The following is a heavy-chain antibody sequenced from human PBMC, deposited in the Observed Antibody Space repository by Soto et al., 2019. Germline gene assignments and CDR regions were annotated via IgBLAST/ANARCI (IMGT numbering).Heavy chain of an antibody. J-gene: IGHJ4*01. CDR2: IIPILGIA. V-gene: IGHV1-69*02. D-gene: IGHD2-2*01. CDR3: ARGTRRIFDIAVVDYFAY. Sequence: SVKVSCKASGGTFSSYTISWVRQAPGQGLEWMGRIIPILGIANYAQKFQGRVTITADKSTSTAYMELSSLRSADTAVYYCARGTRRIFDIAVVDYFAYWGHGTLVTVSS. CDR1: GGTFSSYT.